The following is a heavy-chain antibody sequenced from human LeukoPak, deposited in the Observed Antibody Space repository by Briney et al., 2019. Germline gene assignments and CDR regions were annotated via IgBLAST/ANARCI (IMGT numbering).Heavy chain of an antibody. CDR3: ARDPSAAALNTYG. J-gene: IGHJ4*02. Sequence: GGSLGLSCAASGFTVSNNYMNWVRQAPGKGLEWVSLIYSGGTTYYADSVKGRFTISRDHSKNTLYLQMNSLRAEDTGVYYCARDPSAAALNTYGWGQGTLVTVPS. V-gene: IGHV3-66*01. CDR2: IYSGGTT. CDR1: GFTVSNNY. D-gene: IGHD6-13*01.